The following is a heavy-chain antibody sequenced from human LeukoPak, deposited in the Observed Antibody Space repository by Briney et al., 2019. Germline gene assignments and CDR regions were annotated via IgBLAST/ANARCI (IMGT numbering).Heavy chain of an antibody. CDR3: ARDEPSTPPYYYDSSGYYGDWFDP. V-gene: IGHV1-46*01. Sequence: ASVKVSCKASGYTFTSYFMHWMRQTPGQGPEWMGIINPRGGSTEYSHKFQGRLTMTSDTSTSTVYMELNSLRSDDTAVYYCARDEPSTPPYYYDSSGYYGDWFDPWGQGTLVTVSS. D-gene: IGHD3-22*01. J-gene: IGHJ5*02. CDR2: INPRGGST. CDR1: GYTFTSYF.